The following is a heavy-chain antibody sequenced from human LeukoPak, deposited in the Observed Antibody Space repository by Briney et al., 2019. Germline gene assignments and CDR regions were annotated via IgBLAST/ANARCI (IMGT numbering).Heavy chain of an antibody. Sequence: RASVTVSCKTSGGTFLSHTFSWVRQAPGQGLEWMGKITPVINTANYAQTFQGRVSIYADKSTTTVYMDLSGLRPDDTAVYYCARVNLRGSNYNWFDPWGQGTLVTVAS. J-gene: IGHJ5*02. CDR2: ITPVINTA. CDR1: GGTFLSHT. D-gene: IGHD1-26*01. CDR3: ARVNLRGSNYNWFDP. V-gene: IGHV1-69*08.